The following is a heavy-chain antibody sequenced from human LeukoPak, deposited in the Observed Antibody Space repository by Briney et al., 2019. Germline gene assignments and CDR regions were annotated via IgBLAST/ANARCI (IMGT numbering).Heavy chain of an antibody. CDR1: GGSISSGGYY. Sequence: PSETLSLTCTVSGGSISSGGYYWSWIRQPPGKGLEWIGEINHSGSTNYNPSLKSRVTISVDTSKNQFSLKLSSVTAADTAVYYCVWGSGSRPNDYWGQGTLVTVSS. CDR3: VWGSGSRPNDY. D-gene: IGHD3-10*01. J-gene: IGHJ4*02. CDR2: INHSGST. V-gene: IGHV4-39*07.